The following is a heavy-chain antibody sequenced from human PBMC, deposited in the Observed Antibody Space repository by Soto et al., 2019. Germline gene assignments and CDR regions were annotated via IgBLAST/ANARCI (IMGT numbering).Heavy chain of an antibody. V-gene: IGHV3-9*01. Sequence: EVQLVESGGGLVQPGRSLRLSCAASGFTFDDYAIHWVRQAPGRGLEWVACISWNGASIGYADSVKGRFTISRDNAKNSLHLQMNSLRSEDTALYYCANLPLYGSGFDCWGQGTLVTVSS. J-gene: IGHJ4*02. CDR3: ANLPLYGSGFDC. CDR1: GFTFDDYA. CDR2: ISWNGASI. D-gene: IGHD3-10*01.